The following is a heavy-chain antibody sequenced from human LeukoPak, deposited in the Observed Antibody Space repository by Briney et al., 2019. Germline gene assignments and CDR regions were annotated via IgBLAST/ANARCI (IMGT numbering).Heavy chain of an antibody. CDR1: GGSISSSNW. Sequence: PSETLSLTCAVSGGSISSSNWWSWVRQPPGKGLEWIGEIYHSGSTNYNPSLKSRVTISVDKSENQFSLKLSSVTAADTAVYYCARVQLKTYYYDSSGFDAFDIWGQGTMVTVSS. D-gene: IGHD3-22*01. CDR2: IYHSGST. CDR3: ARVQLKTYYYDSSGFDAFDI. J-gene: IGHJ3*02. V-gene: IGHV4-4*02.